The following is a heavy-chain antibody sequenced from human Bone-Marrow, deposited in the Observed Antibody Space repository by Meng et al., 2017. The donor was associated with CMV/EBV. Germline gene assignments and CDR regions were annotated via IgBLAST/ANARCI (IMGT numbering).Heavy chain of an antibody. D-gene: IGHD3-9*01. CDR3: ARTPPSIYDVFSGQYYFDY. CDR2: IYYSGST. J-gene: IGHJ4*02. Sequence: GSLRLSCTVSGGSISSSSYYWGWIRQPPGKGLEWIGYIYYSGSTNYNPSLKSRVTISVDTSKNQFSLKLSSVTAADTAVYYCARTPPSIYDVFSGQYYFDYWGQGTLVTVSS. CDR1: GGSISSSSYY. V-gene: IGHV4-61*05.